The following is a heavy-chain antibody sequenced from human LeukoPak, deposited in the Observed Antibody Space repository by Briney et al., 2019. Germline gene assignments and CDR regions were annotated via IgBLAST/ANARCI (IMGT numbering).Heavy chain of an antibody. D-gene: IGHD3-10*01. Sequence: SVKVSCKASGGTFSSYAISWVRQAPGQGLEWMGGIIPIFGTANYAQKFQGRVTITADESTSTAYMELSSLRSEDTAVYYCARESFGSGRPDAFDIWGQGTMVTVSS. V-gene: IGHV1-69*13. CDR1: GGTFSSYA. CDR2: IIPIFGTA. J-gene: IGHJ3*02. CDR3: ARESFGSGRPDAFDI.